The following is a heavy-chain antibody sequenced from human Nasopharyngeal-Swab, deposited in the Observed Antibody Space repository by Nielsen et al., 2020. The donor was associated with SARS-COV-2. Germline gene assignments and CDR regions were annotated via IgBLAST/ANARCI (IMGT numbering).Heavy chain of an antibody. D-gene: IGHD2-2*01. Sequence: SETLSLTCTVSGGSISSGSYYWSWIRQPAGKGLEWIGRIYTSGSTNYNPSLKSRVTISVDTSKNQFSLKLSSVTAADTAVYYCARIFRALECSSTSCYRYYYYGMDVWGQGTTVTVSS. CDR2: IYTSGST. J-gene: IGHJ6*02. CDR3: ARIFRALECSSTSCYRYYYYGMDV. CDR1: GGSISSGSYY. V-gene: IGHV4-61*02.